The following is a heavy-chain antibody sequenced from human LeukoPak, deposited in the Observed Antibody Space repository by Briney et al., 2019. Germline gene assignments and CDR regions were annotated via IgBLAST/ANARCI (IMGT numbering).Heavy chain of an antibody. CDR2: VDGGGGGT. J-gene: IGHJ4*02. D-gene: IGHD5-12*01. CDR1: GFTLSSYA. V-gene: IGHV3-23*01. Sequence: GGSLRLSCAASGFTLSSYAMTWVRQAPGRGLEWVSSVDGGGGGTYYADSVKGRFTISRDNSKDTLYLQMNSLRAEDTAVYYCAKTYSGYDYADYWGQGTLVTVSS. CDR3: AKTYSGYDYADY.